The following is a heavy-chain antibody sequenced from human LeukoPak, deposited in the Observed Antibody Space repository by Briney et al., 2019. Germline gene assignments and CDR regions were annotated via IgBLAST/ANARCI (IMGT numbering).Heavy chain of an antibody. CDR2: IHSGGTT. D-gene: IGHD3-22*01. V-gene: IGHV4-4*07. Sequence: SETLSLTCTVSGGSIGDDYFTWIRQPAGKGLEWIGRIHSGGTTHYNPSLMSRVTLSIDTSKKQFSLKLSSVTAADTAVYYCARDRKGYDSSGYYWYFDLWGRGTLVTVSS. CDR1: GGSIGDDY. J-gene: IGHJ2*01. CDR3: ARDRKGYDSSGYYWYFDL.